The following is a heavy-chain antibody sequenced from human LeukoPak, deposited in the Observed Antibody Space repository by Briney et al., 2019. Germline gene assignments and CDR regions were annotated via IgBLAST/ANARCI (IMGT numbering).Heavy chain of an antibody. CDR2: IKSKTDGGTT. J-gene: IGHJ4*02. Sequence: GGSLRLSCAASGFTFSNAWMSWVRQAPGKGLEWVGRIKSKTDGGTTDYAALVKGRFTISRDDSKNTLYLQMNSLKTEDTAVYYCTTGVRVATISVYFDYCGQGTLVTVSS. V-gene: IGHV3-15*01. D-gene: IGHD5-12*01. CDR1: GFTFSNAW. CDR3: TTGVRVATISVYFDY.